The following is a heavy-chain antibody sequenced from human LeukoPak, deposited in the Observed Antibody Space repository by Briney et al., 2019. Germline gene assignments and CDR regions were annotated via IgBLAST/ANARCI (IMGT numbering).Heavy chain of an antibody. J-gene: IGHJ4*02. CDR3: AKNYYDSSGLFDY. D-gene: IGHD3-22*01. Sequence: GGSLRLSCAASGFSFSSYVMSWVRQAPGKGLEWVSSISSSSSYIYYADSVKGRFTISRDNAKNSLHLQMNSLRAEDTAVYYCAKNYYDSSGLFDYWGQGTLVTVSS. V-gene: IGHV3-21*01. CDR1: GFSFSSYV. CDR2: ISSSSSYI.